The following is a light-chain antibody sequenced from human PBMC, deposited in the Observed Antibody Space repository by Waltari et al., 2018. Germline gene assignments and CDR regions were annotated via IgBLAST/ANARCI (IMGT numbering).Light chain of an antibody. CDR3: AAWDDSLNGPV. V-gene: IGLV1-44*01. J-gene: IGLJ3*02. CDR1: SSNIGSNT. Sequence: QSVLTQPPSASGTPGQRVTISCSGSSSNIGSNTVNWYQQLPETAPKLLIYSNNQRPSGVPDRFSGSKSGTSASLAISGLQSKDEADYYCAAWDDSLNGPVFGGGTKLTVL. CDR2: SNN.